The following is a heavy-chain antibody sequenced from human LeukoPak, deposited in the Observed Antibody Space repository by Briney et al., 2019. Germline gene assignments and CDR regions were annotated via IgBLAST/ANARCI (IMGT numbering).Heavy chain of an antibody. V-gene: IGHV1-46*01. Sequence: ASVKVSCKASGYTFTTHYFHWVRQAPGQGLEWMGIIDPNGGSTKYAQKFQGRVAMTSDTSTSTVYMDLSSLGSEDTAVYYCTSWAGEVKNGLWSGPFDYWGQGALVTVSS. D-gene: IGHD3-3*01. J-gene: IGHJ4*02. CDR3: TSWAGEVKNGLWSGPFDY. CDR1: GYTFTTHY. CDR2: IDPNGGST.